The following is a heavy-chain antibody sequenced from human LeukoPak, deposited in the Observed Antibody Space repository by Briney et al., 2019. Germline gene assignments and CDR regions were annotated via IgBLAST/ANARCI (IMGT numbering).Heavy chain of an antibody. CDR3: ATFSTAGGGNYYFDY. Sequence: ASVKVSCKASGYTFTGYYMHWVRQAPGQGLEWMGWINPNSGGTNYAQKFQGRFTMTRDTSISTAYMELSRLRSDDTAVYYCATFSTAGGGNYYFDYWGQGTLVTVSS. J-gene: IGHJ4*02. D-gene: IGHD3-16*01. CDR2: INPNSGGT. V-gene: IGHV1-2*02. CDR1: GYTFTGYY.